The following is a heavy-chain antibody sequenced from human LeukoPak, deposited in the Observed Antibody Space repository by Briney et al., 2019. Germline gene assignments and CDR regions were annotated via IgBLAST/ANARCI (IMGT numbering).Heavy chain of an antibody. J-gene: IGHJ4*02. CDR1: GLSFSSHS. D-gene: IGHD3/OR15-3a*01. CDR3: ARDQDWAFDY. CDR2: ISGSSTTI. V-gene: IGHV3-48*01. Sequence: GGSLRLYCAASGLSFSSHSMNWVRQAPGKGLEWVSYISGSSTTIDYADSAKGRFIISRDNAKKSLYLQMNNLRAEDTAVYYCARDQDWAFDYWGQGILVTVSS.